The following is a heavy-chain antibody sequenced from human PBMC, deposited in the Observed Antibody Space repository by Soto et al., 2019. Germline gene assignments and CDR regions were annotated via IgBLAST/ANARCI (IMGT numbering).Heavy chain of an antibody. Sequence: EVQVVESGGGLVQPGGSLRLSCAASGFTFSSNSMNWVRQAPGTGLEWISYISSSSSTIYADSVKGRFTISRDNAKNSLYLQMTSLRDEDTAVYYCARVIWSGHLTSDLWGQGTLVTVSS. V-gene: IGHV3-48*02. J-gene: IGHJ5*02. CDR2: ISSSSSTI. D-gene: IGHD3-3*01. CDR1: GFTFSSNS. CDR3: ARVIWSGHLTSDL.